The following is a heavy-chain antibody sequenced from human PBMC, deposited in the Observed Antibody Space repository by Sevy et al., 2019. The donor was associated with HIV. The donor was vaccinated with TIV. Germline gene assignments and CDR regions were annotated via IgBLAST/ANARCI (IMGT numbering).Heavy chain of an antibody. Sequence: ASVKVSCKASGYTFTNYYIHWVRQAPGQGLEWMGTFDPEDGETIYAQKFQGRVTMTEDTSIDTAYMELSSLRSEDTAVFYCAITKDYYDNSGSPFDYWGQGTLVTVSS. CDR3: AITKDYYDNSGSPFDY. V-gene: IGHV1-24*01. CDR1: GYTFTNYY. D-gene: IGHD3-22*01. J-gene: IGHJ4*02. CDR2: FDPEDGET.